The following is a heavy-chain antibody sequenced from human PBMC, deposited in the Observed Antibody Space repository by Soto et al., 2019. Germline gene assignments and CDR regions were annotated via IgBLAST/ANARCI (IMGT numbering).Heavy chain of an antibody. CDR2: IIPIFGTA. CDR1: GVSFSSYA. J-gene: IGHJ5*02. V-gene: IGHV1-69*06. Sequence: SVKVACKACGVSFSSYAISWVRQATGQGLEWMGGIIPIFGTANYAQKFQGRVTITADKSTSTAYMELSSLRSEDTAVYYCARETPGAPYYDSTPFIDLWGQGTPVTVSS. CDR3: ARETPGAPYYDSTPFIDL. D-gene: IGHD3-22*01.